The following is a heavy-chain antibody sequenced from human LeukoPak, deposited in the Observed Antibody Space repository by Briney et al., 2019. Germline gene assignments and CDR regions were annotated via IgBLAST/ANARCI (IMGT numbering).Heavy chain of an antibody. CDR3: TRGAGWLIDY. Sequence: PSETLSLTCNVSGASISSSTYHWGWIRQPPGKGLEWIASIYYCGRTYYNPSLKGRVTISVDTSKEQFSLKVNSVTAADTAVYYCTRGAGWLIDYWGQGILVTVSS. D-gene: IGHD3-16*01. CDR2: IYYCGRT. V-gene: IGHV4-39*07. CDR1: GASISSSTYH. J-gene: IGHJ4*02.